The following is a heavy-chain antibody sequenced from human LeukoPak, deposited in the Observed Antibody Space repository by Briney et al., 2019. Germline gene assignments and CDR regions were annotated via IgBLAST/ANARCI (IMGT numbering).Heavy chain of an antibody. V-gene: IGHV4-39*01. Sequence: SETLSLTCTVSDDSISNNNYYWGWIRQPPGKGLEWIGSIYYSGTTYYNPSLKSRVTISVDTSKNQFSLKLSSVTAADTAAYYCARHENYYDSLDYWGQGTLVTVSS. CDR1: DDSISNNNYY. D-gene: IGHD3-22*01. CDR2: IYYSGTT. J-gene: IGHJ4*02. CDR3: ARHENYYDSLDY.